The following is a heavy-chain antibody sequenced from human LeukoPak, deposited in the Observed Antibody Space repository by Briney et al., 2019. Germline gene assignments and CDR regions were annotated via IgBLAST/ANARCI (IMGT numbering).Heavy chain of an antibody. CDR3: ARGRAPIEQWLARYYYYYGMDV. Sequence: PSETLSLTCAVYGGSFSGYYWSWIRQPPGKGLEWIGEINHSGSTNYNPSLKSRVTISVDTSKNQFSLKLSSVTAADTAVYCCARGRAPIEQWLARYYYYYGMDVWGQGTTVTVSS. J-gene: IGHJ6*02. D-gene: IGHD6-19*01. CDR1: GGSFSGYY. CDR2: INHSGST. V-gene: IGHV4-34*01.